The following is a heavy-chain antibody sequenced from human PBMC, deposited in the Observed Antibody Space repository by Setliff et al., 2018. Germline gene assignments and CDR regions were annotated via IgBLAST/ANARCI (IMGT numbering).Heavy chain of an antibody. CDR1: GYTFTSYD. CDR3: ARDLRNRGGHYFDY. D-gene: IGHD3-16*01. J-gene: IGHJ4*02. Sequence: ASVKVSCKASGYTFTSYDINWVRQATGQGLEWMGWMNPNSGNTGYAQKFQGRVTMTRNTSISTAYMELSSLRSEDTAVYYCARDLRNRGGHYFDYWGQGTLVTVSS. V-gene: IGHV1-8*02. CDR2: MNPNSGNT.